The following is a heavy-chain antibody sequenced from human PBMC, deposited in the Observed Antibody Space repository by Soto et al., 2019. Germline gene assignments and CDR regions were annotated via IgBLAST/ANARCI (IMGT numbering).Heavy chain of an antibody. D-gene: IGHD6-19*01. V-gene: IGHV1-18*01. CDR3: ARDGRIAVAGVDAFDI. J-gene: IGHJ3*02. CDR2: ISAYNGNT. Sequence: ASVKVSFKASGYTFTSYGISWVRQAPGQGLEWMGWISAYNGNTNYAQKLQGRVTMTTDTSTSTAYMELRSLRSDDTAVYYCARDGRIAVAGVDAFDIWGQGTRVTVAS. CDR1: GYTFTSYG.